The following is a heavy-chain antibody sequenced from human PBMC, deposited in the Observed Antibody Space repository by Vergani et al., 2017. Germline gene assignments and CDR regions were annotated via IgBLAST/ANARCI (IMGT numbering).Heavy chain of an antibody. D-gene: IGHD2-2*01. Sequence: VQLQESGPGLVQPSETLSLTCTVSGGSISSYYWSWIRQPPGKGLEWIGYIYYSGSTNYNPSLQSRVTISVDTSKNQFSLKLSSVTAADTAVYYCAREGPATPFDYWGQGTLVTVSS. CDR2: IYYSGST. V-gene: IGHV4-59*01. CDR3: AREGPATPFDY. CDR1: GGSISSYY. J-gene: IGHJ4*02.